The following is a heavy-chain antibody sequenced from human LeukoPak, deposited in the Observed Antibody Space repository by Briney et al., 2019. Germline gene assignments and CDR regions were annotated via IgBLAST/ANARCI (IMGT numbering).Heavy chain of an antibody. Sequence: ASVKVSCKASVYTFTSYFMHWVRQAPGQGLEWMGIINPSGGSTTYARKFQGRVTMTWDTSTSTVYMELSSLRSEDTAVYYCAREDSSSYNAFDNWGQGTLVTVSS. D-gene: IGHD3-10*01. V-gene: IGHV1-46*01. J-gene: IGHJ4*02. CDR3: AREDSSSYNAFDN. CDR2: INPSGGST. CDR1: VYTFTSYF.